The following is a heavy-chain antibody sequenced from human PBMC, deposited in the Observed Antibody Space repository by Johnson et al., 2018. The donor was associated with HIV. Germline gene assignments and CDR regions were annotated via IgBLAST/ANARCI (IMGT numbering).Heavy chain of an antibody. J-gene: IGHJ3*02. D-gene: IGHD4-11*01. CDR1: GFKFDDYG. Sequence: VQLVESGGGVVRPGGSLRLSCAASGFKFDDYGMSWVRQAPGKGLEWVSGINWNGGRTGYADSVKGRFTISRDNAKNTLYLQMNSLRAEDTAVYHCAKDRGMTRDAFDIWGQGTMVTVSS. CDR2: INWNGGRT. V-gene: IGHV3-20*01. CDR3: AKDRGMTRDAFDI.